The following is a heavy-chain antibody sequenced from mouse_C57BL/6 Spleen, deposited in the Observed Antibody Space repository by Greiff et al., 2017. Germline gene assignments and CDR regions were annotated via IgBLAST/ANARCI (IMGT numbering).Heavy chain of an antibody. CDR2: IHPNSGST. CDR1: GYTFTSYW. V-gene: IGHV1-64*01. D-gene: IGHD1-1*01. Sequence: VQLQQPGAELVKPGASVKLSCKASGYTFTSYWMHWVKQRPGQGLEWIGMIHPNSGSTNYNEKFKSKATLTVDKSSSTAYMPLNSLTSEDSAVYYAERSVYGHSWFAYWDQGGLVTVAA. CDR3: ERSVYGHSWFAY. J-gene: IGHJ3*01.